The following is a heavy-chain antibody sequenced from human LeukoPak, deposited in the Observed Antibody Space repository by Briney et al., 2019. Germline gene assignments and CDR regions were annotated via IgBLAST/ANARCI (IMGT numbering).Heavy chain of an antibody. CDR1: GFTFSSYW. CDR3: AKGPVVTFDI. D-gene: IGHD2-15*01. J-gene: IGHJ3*02. CDR2: IKQDGSEK. Sequence: PGGSLRLSCAASGFTFSSYWMSWVRQAPGKGLEWVANIKQDGSEKYYVDSVKGRFTISRDNSKKTLYLQMNSLRAEDTAVYYCAKGPVVTFDIWGQGTMVTVSS. V-gene: IGHV3-7*03.